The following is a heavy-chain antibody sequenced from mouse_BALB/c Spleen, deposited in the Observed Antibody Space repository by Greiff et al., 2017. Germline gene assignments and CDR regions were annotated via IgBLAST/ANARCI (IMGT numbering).Heavy chain of an antibody. D-gene: IGHD2-14*01. Sequence: EVKLMESGPGLVKPSQSLSLTCTVTGYSITSDYAWNWIRQFPGNKLEWMGYISYSGSTSYNPSLKSRISITRDTSKNQFFLQLNSVTTEDTATYYCARSGYDYYFDYWGQGTTLTVSS. V-gene: IGHV3-2*02. CDR3: ARSGYDYYFDY. CDR1: GYSITSDYA. J-gene: IGHJ2*01. CDR2: ISYSGST.